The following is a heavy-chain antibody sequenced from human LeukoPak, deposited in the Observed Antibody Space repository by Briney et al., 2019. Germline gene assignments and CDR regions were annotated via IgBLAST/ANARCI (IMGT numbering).Heavy chain of an antibody. V-gene: IGHV3-23*01. Sequence: GGSLRLSCAASGFTFSSYAMSWVRQAPGKGLEWVSHISGGGEFTVYPDAVKGRFTISRDNAKNSLYLQMNSLRVDDTGVYYCARRSGRRYEYWGQGVLVTVSP. J-gene: IGHJ4*02. CDR1: GFTFSSYA. D-gene: IGHD5-24*01. CDR3: ARRSGRRYEY. CDR2: ISGGGEFT.